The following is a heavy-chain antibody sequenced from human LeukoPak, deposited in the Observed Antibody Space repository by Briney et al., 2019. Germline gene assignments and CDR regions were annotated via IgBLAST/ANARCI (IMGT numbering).Heavy chain of an antibody. D-gene: IGHD3-10*01. CDR2: IYYTGST. V-gene: IGHV4-61*01. CDR1: GGSVSNGNYY. CDR3: ARVKGREGSTVIIDY. Sequence: SETLSLTCTVSGGSVSNGNYYWSWLRQPQGKALEWIGYIYYTGSTSYNPSLEGRVTISVDTSKNQFSVKLNSVTAADTAVYYCARVKGREGSTVIIDYWGQGTLVTVSS. J-gene: IGHJ4*02.